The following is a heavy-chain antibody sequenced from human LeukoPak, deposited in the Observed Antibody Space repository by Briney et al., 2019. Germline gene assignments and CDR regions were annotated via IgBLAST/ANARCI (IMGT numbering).Heavy chain of an antibody. V-gene: IGHV4-4*07. J-gene: IGHJ4*02. CDR3: ARVSPVTVAGFDY. CDR1: GDSLSGFS. CDR2: IYVGGSS. D-gene: IGHD6-19*01. Sequence: SETLSLTCTVSGDSLSGFSWNWIRRSAGKGLEWIGRIYVGGSSNYNPSLRGRVTMSVDMSTNQFSLKLRTLTAADTATYYCARVSPVTVAGFDYWGQGVRVTVSS.